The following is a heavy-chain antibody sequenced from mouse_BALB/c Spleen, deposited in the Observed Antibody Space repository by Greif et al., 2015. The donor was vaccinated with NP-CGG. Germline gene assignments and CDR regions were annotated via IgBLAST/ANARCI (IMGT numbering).Heavy chain of an antibody. CDR2: IDPANGNT. D-gene: IGHD1-1*01. CDR1: GFNIKDTL. Sequence: EVKLQESGAELVKPGASVKLSCTASGFNIKDTLIHWVKQRPEQGLEWIGRIDPANGNTKYGPKFQGKATITADTSSNTAYLQLSSLTSEYTAVYYCASYYYGSSRFAYWGQGTLVTVSA. J-gene: IGHJ3*01. V-gene: IGHV14-3*02. CDR3: ASYYYGSSRFAY.